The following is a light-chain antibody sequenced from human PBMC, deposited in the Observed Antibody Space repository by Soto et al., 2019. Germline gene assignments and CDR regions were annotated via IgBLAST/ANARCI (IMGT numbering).Light chain of an antibody. CDR2: GAS. Sequence: DIVMTQSPATLSVAPGERVTSSCRASQGVSRKLAWYQHKPGQAPRLLLSGASTGATGIPARFSGSGSGTEFTLTISSLQSEDCAIYYCQQYHTWPITFGGGTKVEIK. V-gene: IGKV3-15*01. J-gene: IGKJ4*01. CDR1: QGVSRK. CDR3: QQYHTWPIT.